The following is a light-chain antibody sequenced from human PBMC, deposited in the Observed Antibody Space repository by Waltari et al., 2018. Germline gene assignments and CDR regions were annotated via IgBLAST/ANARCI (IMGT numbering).Light chain of an antibody. CDR1: QTILYNSNNKNY. Sequence: EIVMTQSPESLAVSLGERATIPCKSSQTILYNSNNKNYLAWYQQKPGQLPRLLIYWASSRDSGVPDRFSGSGSGTDFTLTISSLQAEDVAVYYCQQYFDNPRTFGQGTRLEIK. CDR2: WAS. V-gene: IGKV4-1*01. J-gene: IGKJ2*01. CDR3: QQYFDNPRT.